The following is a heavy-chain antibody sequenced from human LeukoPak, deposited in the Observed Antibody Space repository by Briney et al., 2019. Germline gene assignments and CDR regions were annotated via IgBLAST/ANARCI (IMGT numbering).Heavy chain of an antibody. J-gene: IGHJ5*02. CDR1: GGTFSSYA. D-gene: IGHD5-18*01. Sequence: ASVKVSCKASGGTFSSYAISWVRQAPGQGLEWIGGIIPIFGTANYAQKFQGRVTITADESTSTAYMELSSLRSEDTAVYYCARDWVIQSNWFDPWGQGTLVTVSS. CDR2: IIPIFGTA. V-gene: IGHV1-69*01. CDR3: ARDWVIQSNWFDP.